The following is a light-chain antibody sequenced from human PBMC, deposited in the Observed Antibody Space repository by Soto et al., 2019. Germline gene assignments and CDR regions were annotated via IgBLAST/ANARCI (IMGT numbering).Light chain of an antibody. CDR2: DAS. CDR3: QQRSNWPPRLT. Sequence: EIVLTQSPATLSLSPGERATLSCRASQSVSSYLAWYQQKPGQAPRLLIYDASNRATGIPARFSGSGSGTDFTLTISSLEPEDFAFYYCQQRSNWPPRLTFGGGTKMEIK. V-gene: IGKV3-11*01. CDR1: QSVSSY. J-gene: IGKJ4*01.